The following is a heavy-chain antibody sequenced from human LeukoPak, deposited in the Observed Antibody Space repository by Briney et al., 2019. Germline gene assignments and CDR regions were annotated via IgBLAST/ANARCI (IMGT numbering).Heavy chain of an antibody. CDR2: IYYSGST. CDR1: GGSISSGSYY. V-gene: IGHV4-61*01. Sequence: ASETLSLTCTVSGGSISSGSYYWSWIRQPPGKGLEWIGYIYYSGSTNYNPSLKSRVTISVDTSKNQFSLKLSSVTAADTAVYYCARSGSSWSWAIDYWGQGTLVTVSS. CDR3: ARSGSSWSWAIDY. D-gene: IGHD6-13*01. J-gene: IGHJ4*02.